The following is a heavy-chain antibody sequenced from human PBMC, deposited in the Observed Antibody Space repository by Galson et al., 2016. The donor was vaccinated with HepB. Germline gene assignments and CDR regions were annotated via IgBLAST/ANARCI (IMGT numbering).Heavy chain of an antibody. J-gene: IGHJ4*02. CDR3: AKDRAWDIFGFWYFDS. CDR1: GGSFSADY. V-gene: IGHV3-23*01. CDR2: ITGSEDATDAADS. D-gene: IGHD3-3*01. Sequence: ETLSLTCAVSGGSFSADYWGWIRQAPGKGLEWVAGITGSEDATDAADSSYADSVKGRFTISRDNSKKTLYLQMNSLRAEDTAFYYCAKDRAWDIFGFWYFDSWGQGTLVTVSS.